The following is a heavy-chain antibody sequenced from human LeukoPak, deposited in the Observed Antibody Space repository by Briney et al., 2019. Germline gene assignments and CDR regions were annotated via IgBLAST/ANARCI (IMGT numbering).Heavy chain of an antibody. CDR3: AGGKVCGWYLDY. Sequence: PGGSLRLSCAASGFTFSSYAMSWVRQAPGKGLEWVSAISGSGGSTYYADSVKGRFTISRDNAENSLYLQMNSLRAEDTAVYYCAGGKVCGWYLDYWGQGTLVTVSS. CDR2: ISGSGGST. V-gene: IGHV3-23*01. D-gene: IGHD6-19*01. J-gene: IGHJ4*02. CDR1: GFTFSSYA.